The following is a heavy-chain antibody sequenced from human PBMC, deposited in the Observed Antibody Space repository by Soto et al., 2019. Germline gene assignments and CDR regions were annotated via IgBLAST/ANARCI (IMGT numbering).Heavy chain of an antibody. V-gene: IGHV4-30-4*01. CDR3: ARDKLPGPVRNPYGMDV. CDR2: IYYSGST. J-gene: IGHJ6*02. CDR1: GGSISSGDYY. Sequence: PSETLSLTCTVSGGSISSGDYYWSWIRQPPGKGLEWIGYIYYSGSTYYNPSLKSRVTISVDTSKNQFSLKLSSVTAADTAVYYCARDKLPGPVRNPYGMDVWGQGTTVTVSS. D-gene: IGHD2-15*01.